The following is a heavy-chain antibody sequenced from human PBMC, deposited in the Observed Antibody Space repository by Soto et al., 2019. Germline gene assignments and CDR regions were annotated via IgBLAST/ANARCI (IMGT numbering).Heavy chain of an antibody. CDR3: VRLLWFGELS. V-gene: IGHV2-5*02. Sequence: QITLKESGHTLVKPTQALTLTCTFSGFSLSTRGVGVGWIRQPPGKAPEWIARIYWDDDKAYSPSRKSRLTITKDTSKNQVVLTMTNMDPVDTATYYCVRLLWFGELSWGQGTLVTVSS. CDR2: IYWDDDK. CDR1: GFSLSTRGVG. J-gene: IGHJ4*02. D-gene: IGHD3-10*01.